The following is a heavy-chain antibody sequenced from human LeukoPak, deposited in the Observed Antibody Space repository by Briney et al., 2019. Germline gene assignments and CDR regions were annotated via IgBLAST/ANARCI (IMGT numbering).Heavy chain of an antibody. CDR1: GGSFSGYY. CDR3: ARLRSGSYYDYYYYYYMDV. J-gene: IGHJ6*03. CDR2: INHSGST. Sequence: SETLSLTCAVYGGSFSGYYWSWIRQPPGQGLEWIGEINHSGSTNYNPSLKSRVTISVDTSKNQFSLKLSSVTAADTAVYYCARLRSGSYYDYYYYYYMDVWDKGTTVTISS. D-gene: IGHD3-10*02. V-gene: IGHV4-34*01.